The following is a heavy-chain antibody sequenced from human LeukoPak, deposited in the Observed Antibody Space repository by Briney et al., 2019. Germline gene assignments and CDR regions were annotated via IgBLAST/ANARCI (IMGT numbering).Heavy chain of an antibody. J-gene: IGHJ4*02. D-gene: IGHD5-12*01. CDR3: ATSSEYSGYDSFADY. CDR2: ISSNGGSI. V-gene: IGHV3-64*01. CDR1: GFTFSDYA. Sequence: GGSLRLSCAASGFTFSDYAMHWVRHAPGKELEYVSSISSNGGSIHYANSVKGRFTISRHNSKNPLYLQMDSLRAEDMAVHYCATSSEYSGYDSFADYWGQGTLVTVSS.